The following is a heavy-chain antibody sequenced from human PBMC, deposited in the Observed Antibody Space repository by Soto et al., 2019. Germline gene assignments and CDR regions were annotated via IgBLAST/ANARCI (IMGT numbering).Heavy chain of an antibody. D-gene: IGHD1-26*01. CDR1: GGSFSGYY. CDR3: ASGNAWEVLLAY. CDR2: INHSGST. J-gene: IGHJ4*02. V-gene: IGHV4-34*01. Sequence: QVQLQQWGAGLLKPSETLSLTCAVYGGSFSGYYWSWIRQPPGKGLEWIGEINHSGSTHYNPSLKSRVTISLDTSQNQFSLKLSSVTAADTAVYYCASGNAWEVLLAYWGQGTLVTVSS.